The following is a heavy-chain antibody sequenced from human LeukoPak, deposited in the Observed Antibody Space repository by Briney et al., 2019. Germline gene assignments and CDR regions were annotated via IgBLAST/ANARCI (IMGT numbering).Heavy chain of an antibody. J-gene: IGHJ4*02. CDR1: GFTFSNYA. CDR3: AKDQEWLVHFDY. V-gene: IGHV3-23*01. CDR2: ISPSGDIT. D-gene: IGHD6-19*01. Sequence: GGSLRLSCAASGFTFSNYAMNWVRQAPGKGLEWVSGISPSGDITYYADSVKGRFTISRDNSKNTLYLQMNSLRAEDTAVYYCAKDQEWLVHFDYWGQGTLVTVSS.